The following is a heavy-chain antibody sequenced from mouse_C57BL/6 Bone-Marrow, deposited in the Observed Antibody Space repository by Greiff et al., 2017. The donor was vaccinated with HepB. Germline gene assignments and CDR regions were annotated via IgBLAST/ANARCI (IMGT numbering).Heavy chain of an antibody. CDR1: GFSLTSYG. V-gene: IGHV2-2*01. Sequence: QVQLQQSGPGLVQPSQSLSITCTVSGFSLTSYGVHWVRQSPGKGLEWLGVIWSGGSTDYNAAFISRLSISKDNSKSQVFFKMNSLQADDTAIYYCARNRAVFYDGYYVEAMDYWGQGTSVTVSS. CDR2: IWSGGST. J-gene: IGHJ4*01. CDR3: ARNRAVFYDGYYVEAMDY. D-gene: IGHD2-3*01.